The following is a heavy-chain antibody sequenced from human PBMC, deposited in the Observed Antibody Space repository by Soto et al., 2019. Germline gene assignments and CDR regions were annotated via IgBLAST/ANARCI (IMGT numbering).Heavy chain of an antibody. V-gene: IGHV4-4*07. CDR3: AREGSYSAYNFAHGIQLWSFDF. CDR1: GDSINTFC. CDR2: IFSSGST. Sequence: SETLSLTCTVSGDSINTFCWIWVRQPAGKGLEWIGRIFSSGSTSFNPSLESRVAMSVDTSKNHFSLNLSSVTAADMAVYYCAREGSYSAYNFAHGIQLWSFDFWGQGALVTVSS. J-gene: IGHJ4*02. D-gene: IGHD5-12*01.